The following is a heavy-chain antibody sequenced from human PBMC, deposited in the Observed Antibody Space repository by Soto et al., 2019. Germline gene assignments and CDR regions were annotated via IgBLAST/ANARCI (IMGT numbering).Heavy chain of an antibody. J-gene: IGHJ6*02. Sequence: GGSLRLSCAASGFTFSTYTMHWVRQAPGKRLEWVAVISYDGSKKYYADSVKGRFTISRDNSKNTLYLQMNSLRAEDTAVYYGRYHYYYGMDVWGQGTKVTVSS. CDR2: ISYDGSKK. CDR1: GFTFSTYT. CDR3: RYHYYYGMDV. V-gene: IGHV3-30-3*01.